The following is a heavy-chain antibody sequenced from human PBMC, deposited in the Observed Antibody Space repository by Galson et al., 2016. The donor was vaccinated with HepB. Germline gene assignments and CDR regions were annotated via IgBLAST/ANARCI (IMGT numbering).Heavy chain of an antibody. Sequence: SETLSLTCAVSGGSITENWWSWVRQSPGKGLAWIGEIYHTGSINYNPSLKTRVTISVHRSKNQFSLNLISVTAADTAVYYCARHLAISGTRGFDCWGPGTLVTVSS. CDR2: IYHTGSI. CDR1: GGSITENW. V-gene: IGHV4-4*02. D-gene: IGHD6-13*01. J-gene: IGHJ4*02. CDR3: ARHLAISGTRGFDC.